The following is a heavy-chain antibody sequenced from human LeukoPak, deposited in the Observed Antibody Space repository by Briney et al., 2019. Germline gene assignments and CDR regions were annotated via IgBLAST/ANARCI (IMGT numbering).Heavy chain of an antibody. J-gene: IGHJ4*02. Sequence: SETLSLTCTVSGGSISSYYWSWIRQPPGKGLEWIGYIYYSGSTNYNPSLKSRVTISVDTSKNQFSLKLSSVTAADTAVYYCAREEFGGYNSPFDYWGQGTLVTVSS. V-gene: IGHV4-59*12. CDR2: IYYSGST. D-gene: IGHD5-24*01. CDR3: AREEFGGYNSPFDY. CDR1: GGSISSYY.